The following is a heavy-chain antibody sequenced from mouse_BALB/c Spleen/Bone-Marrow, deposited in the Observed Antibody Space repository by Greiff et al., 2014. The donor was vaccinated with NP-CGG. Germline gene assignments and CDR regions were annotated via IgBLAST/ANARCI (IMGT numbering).Heavy chain of an antibody. CDR3: ARSGERYGAMDY. J-gene: IGHJ4*01. V-gene: IGHV5-4*02. CDR1: GFTFSDYY. Sequence: EVQGVESGGGLVKPGGSLKLSCAASGFTFSDYYMYWVRQTPEKRLEWVATISDGGGYTYYPDSVWGRFTISRDNAKNNLYLQMSSLKSEDTAMYYCARSGERYGAMDYWGQGTPVNVFS. D-gene: IGHD2-10*02. CDR2: ISDGGGYT.